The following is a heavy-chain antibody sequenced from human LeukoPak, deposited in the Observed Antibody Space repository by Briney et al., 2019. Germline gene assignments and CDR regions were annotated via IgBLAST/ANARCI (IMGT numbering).Heavy chain of an antibody. V-gene: IGHV1-2*02. J-gene: IGHJ5*02. D-gene: IGHD3-16*01. CDR1: GYTFTGYY. CDR2: INPKNGGS. CDR3: ARASFWESPINWFAP. Sequence: ASVKVSCKASGYTFTGYYIHWVRQAPGQGLEWVGWINPKNGGSNYAQKFQGRVTMTRDSAISTAYMELSRLTSDDTAVYYCARASFWESPINWFAPWGLGTLVTVSS.